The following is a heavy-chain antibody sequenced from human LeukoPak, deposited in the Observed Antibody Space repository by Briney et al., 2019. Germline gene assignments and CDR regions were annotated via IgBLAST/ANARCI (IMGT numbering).Heavy chain of an antibody. V-gene: IGHV4-39*01. J-gene: IGHJ6*02. CDR3: ARVHPQYYDFWSGYYRGNGMDV. CDR1: GGSIRSSYYY. Sequence: SETLSLTCTVSGGSIRSSYYYWGWIRQPPGKGLEWIGSIYDSGSTYYNPSLKSRVTISVDTSKNQFSLKLNSVTAADTAVYYCARVHPQYYDFWSGYYRGNGMDVWGQGTTVTVSS. D-gene: IGHD3-3*01. CDR2: IYDSGST.